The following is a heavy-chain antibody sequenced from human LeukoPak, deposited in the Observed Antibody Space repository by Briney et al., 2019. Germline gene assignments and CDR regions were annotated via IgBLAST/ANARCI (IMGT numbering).Heavy chain of an antibody. Sequence: PGGSLRLSCAASGFTFSSYSMNWVRQAPGKGLEWVSSISSSSSYIYYADSVKGRFTISRDNAKNSLYLQMNSLRAEDTAVYYCARDQGPPRVQLERRNSKPTNWPDAFDIWGQGAMVTVSS. CDR3: ARDQGPPRVQLERRNSKPTNWPDAFDI. CDR2: ISSSSSYI. J-gene: IGHJ3*02. D-gene: IGHD1-1*01. CDR1: GFTFSSYS. V-gene: IGHV3-21*01.